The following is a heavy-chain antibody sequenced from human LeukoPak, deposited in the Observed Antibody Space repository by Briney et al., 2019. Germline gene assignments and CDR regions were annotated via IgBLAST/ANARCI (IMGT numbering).Heavy chain of an antibody. D-gene: IGHD3-22*01. J-gene: IGHJ4*02. V-gene: IGHV3-47*01. CDR3: ARAGRMIVVVITVFDY. CDR2: IGTGGDT. CDR1: GFAFSSYA. Sequence: GGSLRLSCAASGFAFSSYALHWVRRAPGKGLEWVSAIGTGGDTYYADSVMGRFTTSRDNAKKSLYLHMNSLIAEDMAVYYCARAGRMIVVVITVFDYWGQGTLVTVSS.